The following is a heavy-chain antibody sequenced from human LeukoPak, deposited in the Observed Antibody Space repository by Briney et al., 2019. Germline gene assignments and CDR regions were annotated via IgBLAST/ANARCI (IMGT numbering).Heavy chain of an antibody. CDR1: GYTFTGYY. CDR3: ASQNDYYDSSGYINI. V-gene: IGHV1-2*02. CDR2: INPNSGGT. D-gene: IGHD3-22*01. Sequence: ASVKVSCKASGYTFTGYYMHWVRQAPGQGLEWMGWINPNSGGTNYAQKFQGRVTMTRDTSISTAYMELSRLRSDDTAVYYCASQNDYYDSSGYINIWGQGTMATVSS. J-gene: IGHJ3*02.